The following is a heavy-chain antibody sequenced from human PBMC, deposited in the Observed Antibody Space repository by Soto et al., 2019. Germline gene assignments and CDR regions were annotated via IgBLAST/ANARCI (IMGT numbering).Heavy chain of an antibody. CDR3: ARWVVTAFYAFDI. J-gene: IGHJ3*02. V-gene: IGHV3-7*01. CDR1: GFTFSSYW. Sequence: PGGSLRLSCAASGFTFSSYWMSWVRQAPGKGLEWVANIKQDGSEKYYVDSVKGRFTISRDNAKNSLYLQMNSLRAEDTAVYYCARWVVTAFYAFDIWGQGTMVTVS. D-gene: IGHD2-21*02. CDR2: IKQDGSEK.